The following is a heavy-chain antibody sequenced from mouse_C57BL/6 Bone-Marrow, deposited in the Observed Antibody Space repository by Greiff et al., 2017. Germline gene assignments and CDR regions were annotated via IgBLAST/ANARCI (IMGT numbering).Heavy chain of an antibody. V-gene: IGHV1-47*01. CDR1: GYTFTTYP. CDR3: ARSSTFFYYFDY. D-gene: IGHD5-1*01. Sequence: LVESGAELVKPGASVKMSCKASGYTFTTYPIEWMKQNHGKSLEWIGNFHPYNDDNKYNEKFKGKATLTVEKSSNTVYLELSRLTSDDSAVYYCARSSTFFYYFDYWGQGTTLTVSS. J-gene: IGHJ2*01. CDR2: FHPYNDDN.